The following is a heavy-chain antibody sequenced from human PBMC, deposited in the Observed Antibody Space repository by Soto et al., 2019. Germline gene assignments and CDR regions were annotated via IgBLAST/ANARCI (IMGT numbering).Heavy chain of an antibody. J-gene: IGHJ4*02. V-gene: IGHV4-31*03. CDR1: GGSFSSGGYY. CDR3: ARATSFSGHHGY. D-gene: IGHD2-8*02. Sequence: QLQLQESGPGLVKPSQTLSLACTVSGGSFSSGGYYWSWIRQLPGKGLEWIGYIYYSWSTYYNPSLTSRFTISLDTSKNQFSLKLSSVTAADTAVYYCARATSFSGHHGYWGQGTLVTVSS. CDR2: IYYSWST.